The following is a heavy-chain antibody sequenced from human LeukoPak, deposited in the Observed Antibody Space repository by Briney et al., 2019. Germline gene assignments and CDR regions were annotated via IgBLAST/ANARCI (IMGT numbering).Heavy chain of an antibody. Sequence: ASVKVSCKVSGYTLTELSMHWVRQAPGKGLEWMGGFDPEDGETIYAQKFQGRVTMTEDTSTDTAYMELSSLRSEDTAVYYCATSLDYDFWSGYYYYYGMDVWGQGITVTVSS. J-gene: IGHJ6*02. CDR3: ATSLDYDFWSGYYYYYGMDV. CDR2: FDPEDGET. V-gene: IGHV1-24*01. D-gene: IGHD3-3*01. CDR1: GYTLTELS.